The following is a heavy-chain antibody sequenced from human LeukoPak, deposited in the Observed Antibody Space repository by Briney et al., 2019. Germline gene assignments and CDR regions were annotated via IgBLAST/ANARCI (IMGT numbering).Heavy chain of an antibody. V-gene: IGHV3-9*01. CDR3: AKDQDIVDYYGMDV. Sequence: QPGGSLRLSCAASGFTFDDYAMHWVRQAPGKGLEWVSGISWNSGSIGYADSVKGRFTISRDNAKNSLYLQMDSLRAEDTALYYCAKDQDIVDYYGMDVWGQGTTVTVSS. J-gene: IGHJ6*02. CDR2: ISWNSGSI. CDR1: GFTFDDYA. D-gene: IGHD2-15*01.